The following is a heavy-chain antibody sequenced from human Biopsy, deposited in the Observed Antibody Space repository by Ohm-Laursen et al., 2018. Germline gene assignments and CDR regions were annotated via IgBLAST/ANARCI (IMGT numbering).Heavy chain of an antibody. CDR2: IFYRGST. D-gene: IGHD3-3*01. V-gene: IGHV4-39*01. CDR3: ARLRGGVVINYSWFDP. Sequence: SDTLSLTCSVSGGSISNNNYYWGWIRQPPGKGLEWIGSIFYRGSTHYKPSLKSRVAISVDTSKNQLSLSLNSVTAADTAVFYCARLRGGVVINYSWFDPWGQGILVTVSS. CDR1: GGSISNNNYY. J-gene: IGHJ5*02.